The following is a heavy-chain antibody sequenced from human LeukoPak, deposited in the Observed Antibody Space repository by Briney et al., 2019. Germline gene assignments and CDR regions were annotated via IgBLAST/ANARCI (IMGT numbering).Heavy chain of an antibody. J-gene: IGHJ6*03. V-gene: IGHV3-48*04. CDR3: ARDGAVAGGYYYYMDV. CDR2: ISSSSSTI. Sequence: GGSLRLSCAASGFTFSSYSMSWVRQAPGKGLEWVSYISSSSSTIYYADSVKGRFTISRDNAKNSLYLQMNSLRAEDTAVYYCARDGAVAGGYYYYMDVWGKGTTVTVSS. D-gene: IGHD6-19*01. CDR1: GFTFSSYS.